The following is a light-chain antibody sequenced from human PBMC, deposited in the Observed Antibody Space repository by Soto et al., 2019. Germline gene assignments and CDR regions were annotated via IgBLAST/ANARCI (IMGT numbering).Light chain of an antibody. V-gene: IGLV2-14*01. Sequence: QSALTQPASVSGSPGQSITISCTGTSSDVGGYNYVSWYQQHPGKAPKLMIYDASNRPSGVSNRFSGSKSGNTASLTISGLQAEDEADYYCSSYTSSSTLEVFGTGTKLTV. J-gene: IGLJ1*01. CDR3: SSYTSSSTLEV. CDR1: SSDVGGYNY. CDR2: DAS.